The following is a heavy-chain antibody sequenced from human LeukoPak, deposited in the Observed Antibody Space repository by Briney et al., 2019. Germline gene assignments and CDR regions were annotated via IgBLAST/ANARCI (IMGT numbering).Heavy chain of an antibody. CDR1: GLIFSSYS. V-gene: IGHV3-7*01. CDR2: INQHESKK. Sequence: GGSLRLSCAASGLIFSSYSMHWVRQAPGKGLEWLANINQHESKKYYADSVKGRFTISRDNAKNSLYLQMSSLTAEDTAIYYCARDHAYRADYWGQGTLVTVSS. CDR3: ARDHAYRADY. J-gene: IGHJ4*02. D-gene: IGHD2-2*01.